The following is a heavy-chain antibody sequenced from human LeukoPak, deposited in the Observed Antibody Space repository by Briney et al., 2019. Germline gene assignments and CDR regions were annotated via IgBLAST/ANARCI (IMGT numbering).Heavy chain of an antibody. V-gene: IGHV1-2*02. D-gene: IGHD3-22*01. CDR1: GYTFTGYY. CDR2: INPNSGGT. CDR3: ATARGPSGYYLFDY. J-gene: IGHJ4*02. Sequence: ASVKVSCKASGYTFTGYYMHWVRQAPGQGLEWMGWINPNSGGTNYAQKFQGRVTMTEDTSTDTAYMELSSLRSEDTAVYYCATARGPSGYYLFDYWGQGTLVTVSS.